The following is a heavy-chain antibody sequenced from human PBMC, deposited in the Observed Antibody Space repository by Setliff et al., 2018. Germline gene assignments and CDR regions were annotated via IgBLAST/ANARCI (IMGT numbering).Heavy chain of an antibody. V-gene: IGHV4-39*07. CDR1: GGSISSSSYY. D-gene: IGHD3-3*01. J-gene: IGHJ3*02. CDR3: ARKEYYNFWSGPARAFDI. Sequence: NPSETLSLTCTVSGGSISSSSYYWGWIRQPPGKGLEWIGSIYYSGSTYYNPSLKSRVTISVDTSKNQFSLKLSSVTAADTAVYYCARKEYYNFWSGPARAFDIWGQGTMVTVS. CDR2: IYYSGST.